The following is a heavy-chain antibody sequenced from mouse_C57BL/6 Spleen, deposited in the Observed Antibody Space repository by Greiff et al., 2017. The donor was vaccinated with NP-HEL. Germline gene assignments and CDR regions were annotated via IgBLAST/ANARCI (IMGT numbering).Heavy chain of an antibody. CDR3: VKGDYFDY. CDR2: IRSKSNNYAT. CDR1: GFSFNTYA. V-gene: IGHV10-1*01. J-gene: IGHJ2*01. Sequence: EVQGVESGGGLVQPKGSLKLSCAASGFSFNTYAMNWVRQAPGKGLEWVARIRSKSNNYATYYADSVKDRFTISRDDSESMLYLHMNNLKTDDTAMYYCVKGDYFDYWGQGTTLTVSS.